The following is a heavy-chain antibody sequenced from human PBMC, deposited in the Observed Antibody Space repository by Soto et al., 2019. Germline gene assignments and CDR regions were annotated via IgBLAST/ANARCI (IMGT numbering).Heavy chain of an antibody. J-gene: IGHJ5*02. CDR3: ARKMPTMIVVVIQNWFDP. CDR1: GGSFSGYY. CDR2: INHSGST. Sequence: PSETLSLTCAVYGGSFSGYYWSWIRQPPGKGLEWIGEINHSGSTNYNPSLKSRVTISVDTSKNQFSLKLSSVTAADTAVYYCARKMPTMIVVVIQNWFDPWGQGTLGTVSS. D-gene: IGHD3-22*01. V-gene: IGHV4-34*01.